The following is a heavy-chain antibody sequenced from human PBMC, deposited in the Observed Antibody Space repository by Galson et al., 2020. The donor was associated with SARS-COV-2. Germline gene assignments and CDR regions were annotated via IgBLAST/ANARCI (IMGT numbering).Heavy chain of an antibody. CDR3: ARQRGIAAAADDY. CDR1: GYSFTSYW. Sequence: HGESLKISCKGSGYSFTSYWIGWVRQMPGKGLEWMGIIYPGDSDTRYSPSFQGQVTISANKSISTAYLQWSSLKASDTAMYYCARQRGIAAAADDYWGQGTLVTVSS. V-gene: IGHV5-51*01. CDR2: IYPGDSDT. D-gene: IGHD6-13*01. J-gene: IGHJ4*02.